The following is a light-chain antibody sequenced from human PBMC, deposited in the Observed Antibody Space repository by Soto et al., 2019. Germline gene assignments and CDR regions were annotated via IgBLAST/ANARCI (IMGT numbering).Light chain of an antibody. Sequence: EIVLTQSPGALSFSPGERATLSCRASQSVSSNYLAWYQQRPGQAPRLLIYGVHSRATGIPDRFSGSGSGTDFTLTISRLDPEDSAVYYCQQYGRSAWTFGQGTKVEIX. CDR2: GVH. V-gene: IGKV3-20*01. J-gene: IGKJ1*01. CDR1: QSVSSNY. CDR3: QQYGRSAWT.